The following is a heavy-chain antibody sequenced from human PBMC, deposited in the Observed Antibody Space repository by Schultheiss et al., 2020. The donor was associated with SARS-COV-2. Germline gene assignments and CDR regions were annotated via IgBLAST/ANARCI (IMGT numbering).Heavy chain of an antibody. CDR1: GFTFSSYW. Sequence: GGSLRLSCAASGFTFSSYWMSWVRQAPGKGLEWVSVIYSCGSTYYADSVKGRFTISRDNSKNTLYLQMNSLRAEDTAVYYCAKDDCSGGSCYHDYWGKGTLVTVSS. D-gene: IGHD2-15*01. CDR3: AKDDCSGGSCYHDY. V-gene: IGHV3-53*01. CDR2: IYSCGST. J-gene: IGHJ4*02.